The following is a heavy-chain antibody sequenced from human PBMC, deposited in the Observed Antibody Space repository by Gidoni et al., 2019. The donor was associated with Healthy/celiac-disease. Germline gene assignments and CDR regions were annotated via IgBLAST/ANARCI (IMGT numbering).Heavy chain of an antibody. J-gene: IGHJ5*02. D-gene: IGHD2-8*01. CDR1: GGSFSSSA. Sequence: QVQLVQSGAEVKKPGSSVNASCKASGGSFSSSAISWVRQAPGQGLEWMGGIIPIFGTANYAQKFQGRVTITADESTSTAYMELSSLRAEDTAVYYCAPEMVYALGDNWFDPWGQGTLVTVSS. CDR3: APEMVYALGDNWFDP. CDR2: IIPIFGTA. V-gene: IGHV1-69*01.